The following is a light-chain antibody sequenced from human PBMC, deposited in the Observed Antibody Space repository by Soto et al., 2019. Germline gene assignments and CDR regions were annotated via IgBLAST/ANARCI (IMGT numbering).Light chain of an antibody. CDR2: KAS. CDR3: QQYNSYIT. CDR1: QSISSW. J-gene: IGKJ5*01. Sequence: DIQMTQSPSTLSASVGDRVTITCRASQSISSWLAWYQQKPGKAPKLLIYKASSLESGVPSRFSGSGSGTEFTLAISSQQPDDFATYYCQQYNSYITFGKGTRLEIK. V-gene: IGKV1-5*03.